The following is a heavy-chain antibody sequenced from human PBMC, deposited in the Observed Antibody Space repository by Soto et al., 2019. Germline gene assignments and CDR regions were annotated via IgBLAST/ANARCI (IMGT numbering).Heavy chain of an antibody. CDR1: GASISRYY. Sequence: SETLSLTCKVSGASISRYYWSWIRQSPGKGLEWIGYLYNTGSTIYNPSLKSRVTISVDTSKNQFSLKLSSVTAADTAVYYCATSNWFDPWGQGTLVTVSS. CDR3: ATSNWFDP. J-gene: IGHJ5*02. CDR2: LYNTGST. V-gene: IGHV4-59*08.